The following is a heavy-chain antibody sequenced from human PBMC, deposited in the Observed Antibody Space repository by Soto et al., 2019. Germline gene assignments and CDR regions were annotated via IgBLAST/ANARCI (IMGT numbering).Heavy chain of an antibody. CDR2: IWYDGSNK. CDR1: GFTFSSYG. V-gene: IGHV3-33*01. Sequence: GGSLRLSCAASGFTFSSYGMHWVRQAPGKGLEWVAVIWYDGSNKYYADSVKGRFTISRDNSKNTLYLQMNSLRAEDTAVYYCAREGGEELRFLEWLPDYYYYHLAVSGKGTTVTVSS. CDR3: AREGGEELRFLEWLPDYYYYHLAV. D-gene: IGHD3-3*01. J-gene: IGHJ6*03.